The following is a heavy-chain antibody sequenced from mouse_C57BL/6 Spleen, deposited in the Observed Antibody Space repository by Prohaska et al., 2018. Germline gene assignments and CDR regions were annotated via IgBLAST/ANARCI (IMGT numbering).Heavy chain of an antibody. CDR3: AKRGAGTWFAY. CDR2: IWSGGST. D-gene: IGHD3-3*01. J-gene: IGHJ3*01. Sequence: SIICTVSGPSLISYGVHWVCQSPGKGLEWLGVIWSGGSTDYNAAFISRLSISKDNSKSQVFLKMNSLQTDDTAMYYCAKRGAGTWFAYWGQGTLVTVSA. V-gene: IGHV2-4-1*01. CDR1: GPSLISYG.